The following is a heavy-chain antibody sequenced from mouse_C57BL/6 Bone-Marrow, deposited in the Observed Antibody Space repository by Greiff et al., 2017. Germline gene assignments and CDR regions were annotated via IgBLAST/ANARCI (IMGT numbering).Heavy chain of an antibody. V-gene: IGHV1-62-2*01. CDR1: GYTFTEYT. J-gene: IGHJ3*01. CDR3: ARHEGEIYYCNGWFAY. Sequence: VKLQQSGAELVKPGASVKLSCKASGYTFTEYTIHWVKQRSGQGLEWIGWFYPGSGSIKYTEKFKDKATLTADKSSSTVYMELSRLTSEDSAVYCCARHEGEIYYCNGWFAYWGQGTLVAVSA. CDR2: FYPGSGSI. D-gene: IGHD2-1*01.